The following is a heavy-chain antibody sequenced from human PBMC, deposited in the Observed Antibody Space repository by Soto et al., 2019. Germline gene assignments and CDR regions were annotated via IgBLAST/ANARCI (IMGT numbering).Heavy chain of an antibody. CDR2: ISSDGSNE. Sequence: QVQLVESGRGVAQPGRSLRLSCAASGFTFSSYAMHWVRKAPGKGLEWVAVISSDGSNEYYADSVKGRFTISRDNSKNSLYLQMNSLRAEDTAVYYCARVLRSIIVVTSPGDIWGQGTMVAVSS. CDR1: GFTFSSYA. CDR3: ARVLRSIIVVTSPGDI. J-gene: IGHJ3*02. V-gene: IGHV3-30-3*01. D-gene: IGHD2-21*02.